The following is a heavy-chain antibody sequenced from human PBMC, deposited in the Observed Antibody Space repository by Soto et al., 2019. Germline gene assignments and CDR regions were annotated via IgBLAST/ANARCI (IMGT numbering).Heavy chain of an antibody. CDR3: IKVLTRGVGVPRFYFDS. V-gene: IGHV3-74*01. CDR2: INADGGST. Sequence: GGSLRLSCGASVFTFINDWMHWVRQAPGKGLEWVSRINADGGSTHYADSVRGRFTISRDNAKNTLFLQLNSLRVEDTAIYYCIKVLTRGVGVPRFYFDSWGQGTLVTVSS. J-gene: IGHJ4*02. CDR1: VFTFINDW. D-gene: IGHD3-9*01.